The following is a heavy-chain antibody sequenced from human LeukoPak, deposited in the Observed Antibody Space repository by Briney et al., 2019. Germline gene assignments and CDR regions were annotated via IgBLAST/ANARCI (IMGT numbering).Heavy chain of an antibody. J-gene: IGHJ4*02. CDR1: GFTFSSYA. D-gene: IGHD1-14*01. CDR2: ISSNGGST. CDR3: ARVRGGGFRTADS. Sequence: PGGSLRLSCAASGFTFSSYAMHWVRQAPGKGLEYVSAISSNGGSTYYANSVKGRFTISRDNSKNTLFLQMNSLRGEDTAVYYCARVRGGGFRTADSWGQGTLVTVSS. V-gene: IGHV3-64*01.